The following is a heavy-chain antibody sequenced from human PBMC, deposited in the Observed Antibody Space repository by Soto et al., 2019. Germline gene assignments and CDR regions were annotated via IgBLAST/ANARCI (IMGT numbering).Heavy chain of an antibody. D-gene: IGHD3-3*01. V-gene: IGHV3-30*18. CDR1: GFTFENFG. Sequence: QVQLVESGGGVVQPGMSLRLSCAASGFTFENFGMHWVRQAPGKGLEWVAVIAYDGSSKYYADSVKGRFTISTDNSNNTLYLQMNSLRVEDTAVYYCAKSLDGVPVQEFDPRGQGTLVTVSS. CDR2: IAYDGSSK. CDR3: AKSLDGVPVQEFDP. J-gene: IGHJ5*02.